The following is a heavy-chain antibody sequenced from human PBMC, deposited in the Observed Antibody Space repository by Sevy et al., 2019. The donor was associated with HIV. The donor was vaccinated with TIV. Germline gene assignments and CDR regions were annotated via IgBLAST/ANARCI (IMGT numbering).Heavy chain of an antibody. D-gene: IGHD1-26*01. CDR3: ARDFGGSFTYYFDY. V-gene: IGHV1-69*06. J-gene: IGHJ4*02. CDR1: GGTFSSYA. CDR2: IIPIFGTA. Sequence: ASVKVSCKASGGTFSSYAISWVRQAPGQGLEWMGGIIPIFGTANYAQKFQGRVTITADKSTSTAYMELRSLRSEDTAVYYCARDFGGSFTYYFDYWGQGTLVTVSS.